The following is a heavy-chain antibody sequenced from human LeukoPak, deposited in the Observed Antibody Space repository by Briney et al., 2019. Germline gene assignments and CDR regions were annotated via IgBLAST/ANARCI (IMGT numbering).Heavy chain of an antibody. J-gene: IGHJ6*04. CDR1: GFTFANS. D-gene: IGHD3-10*02. CDR2: ISSSGSTI. CDR3: AELGITMIGGV. V-gene: IGHV3-48*04. Sequence: PGGSLRLSCVASGFTFANSMNWVRQAPGKGLEWVSYISSSGSTIYYADSVKGRFTISRDNAKNSLYLQMNSLRAEDTAVYYCAELGITMIGGVWGKGTTVTISS.